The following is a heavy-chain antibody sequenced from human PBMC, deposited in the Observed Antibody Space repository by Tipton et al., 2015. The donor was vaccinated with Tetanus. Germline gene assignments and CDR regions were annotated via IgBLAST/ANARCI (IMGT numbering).Heavy chain of an antibody. CDR1: GFTFSSYA. CDR3: ARIGCSSTSCYTVEPRYYYGMDV. D-gene: IGHD2-2*02. Sequence: SLRLSCAASGFTFSSYAMHWVRQAPGKGLEWVAVISYDGSNKYYADSVKGRFTISRDNAKNSLYLQMNSLRAEDTAVYYCARIGCSSTSCYTVEPRYYYGMDVWGQGTTVTVSS. J-gene: IGHJ6*02. V-gene: IGHV3-30*04. CDR2: ISYDGSNK.